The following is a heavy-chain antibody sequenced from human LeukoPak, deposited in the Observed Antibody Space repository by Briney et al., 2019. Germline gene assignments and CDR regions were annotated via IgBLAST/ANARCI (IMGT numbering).Heavy chain of an antibody. J-gene: IGHJ6*02. CDR3: AGESGYDYAYYYGMDV. CDR1: GYTFTSYG. D-gene: IGHD5-12*01. CDR2: INPNSGGT. Sequence: ASVKVSCKASGYTFTSYGISWVRQAPGQGLEWMGWINPNSGGTNYAQKFQGRVTMTRDTSISTAHMELSRLRSDDTAVYYCAGESGYDYAYYYGMDVWGQGTTVTVSS. V-gene: IGHV1-2*02.